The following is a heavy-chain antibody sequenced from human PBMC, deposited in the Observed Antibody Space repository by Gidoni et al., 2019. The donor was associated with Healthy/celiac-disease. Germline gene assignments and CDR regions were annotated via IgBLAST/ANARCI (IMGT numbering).Heavy chain of an antibody. J-gene: IGHJ5*02. CDR1: GGTFSSYT. CDR2: IIPILGIA. D-gene: IGHD2-2*01. V-gene: IGHV1-69*02. Sequence: QVQLVQSGAEVKKPGSSVKVSCKASGGTFSSYTISWVRQAPGQGLEWMGRIIPILGIANYAQKFQGRVTITADKSTSTAYMELSSLRSEDTAVYYCARGGNYCSSTSCYPTGHWFDPWGQGTLVTVSS. CDR3: ARGGNYCSSTSCYPTGHWFDP.